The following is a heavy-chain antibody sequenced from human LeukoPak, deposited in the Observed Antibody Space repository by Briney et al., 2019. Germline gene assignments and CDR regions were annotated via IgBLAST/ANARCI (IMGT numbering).Heavy chain of an antibody. D-gene: IGHD1-26*01. CDR1: GFTFSSYA. J-gene: IGHJ4*02. V-gene: IGHV3-30-3*01. CDR3: ARDLLPMSSQGLFDY. CDR2: ISYDGSNK. Sequence: GGSLRLSCAASGFTFSSYAMHWVRQAPGKGLEWVAVISYDGSNKYYADSVKGRFTISRDNSKNTLYLQMNSLRAEDTAVYYCARDLLPMSSQGLFDYWGQGTLVTVSS.